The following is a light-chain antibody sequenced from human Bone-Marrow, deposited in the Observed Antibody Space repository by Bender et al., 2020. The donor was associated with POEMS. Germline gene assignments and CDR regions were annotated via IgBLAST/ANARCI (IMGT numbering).Light chain of an antibody. Sequence: QSVLTQPPSASGTPVQRVTISCSGSSSKFGSYPVNWYQQLPGAAPKLVIFNNSQRPSGVPDRFSGSNSGTSASLAISGLLSDDDADFYCATWDDSLSGWVFGGGTKLTVL. J-gene: IGLJ3*02. V-gene: IGLV1-44*01. CDR2: NNS. CDR1: SSKFGSYP. CDR3: ATWDDSLSGWV.